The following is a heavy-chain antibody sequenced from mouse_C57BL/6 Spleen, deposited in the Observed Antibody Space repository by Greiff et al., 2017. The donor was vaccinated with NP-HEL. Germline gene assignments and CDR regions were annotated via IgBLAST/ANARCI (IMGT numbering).Heavy chain of an antibody. Sequence: QVQLQQSGAELARPGASVKLSCKASGYTFTSYGISWVKQRTGQGLEWIGEIYPRSGNTYYNEKFKGKATLTADKSSSTAYMELRSLTSEDSAVYCCATLFPLFITTVVDLDDWGQGTTLTVSS. V-gene: IGHV1-81*01. J-gene: IGHJ2*01. CDR3: ATLFPLFITTVVDLDD. D-gene: IGHD1-1*01. CDR2: IYPRSGNT. CDR1: GYTFTSYG.